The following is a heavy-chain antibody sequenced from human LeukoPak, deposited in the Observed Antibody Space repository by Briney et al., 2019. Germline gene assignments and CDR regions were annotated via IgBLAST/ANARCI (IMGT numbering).Heavy chain of an antibody. V-gene: IGHV3-30*18. D-gene: IGHD6-13*01. J-gene: IGHJ4*02. CDR1: GFTFSSYG. CDR3: AKGWQLIDY. Sequence: GGSLRLSCAASGFTFSSYGMHWVRQVPGKGLEWVAFTSYDGSNKCHGDSVKGRFTISRDNSKNTLYLQMNSLKAEDTAVYYCAKGWQLIDYWGQGTLVTVSS. CDR2: TSYDGSNK.